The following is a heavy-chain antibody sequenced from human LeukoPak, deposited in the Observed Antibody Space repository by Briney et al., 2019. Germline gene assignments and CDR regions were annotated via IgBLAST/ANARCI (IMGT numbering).Heavy chain of an antibody. CDR2: INPSGGST. D-gene: IGHD6-6*01. CDR3: ARDWGPSIAARLPAY. CDR1: GYTFTSYY. J-gene: IGHJ4*02. Sequence: ASVKVSCKASGYTFTSYYMHWVRRAPGQGLEWMGIINPSGGSTSYAQKFQGRVTMTRDTSTSTVYMELSSLRSEDTAVYYCARDWGPSIAARLPAYWGQGTLVTVSS. V-gene: IGHV1-46*01.